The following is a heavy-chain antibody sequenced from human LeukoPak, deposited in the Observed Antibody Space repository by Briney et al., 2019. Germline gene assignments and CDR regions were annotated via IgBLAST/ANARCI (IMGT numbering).Heavy chain of an antibody. D-gene: IGHD6-13*01. CDR2: IYTSGST. CDR1: GNSISSGDNY. J-gene: IGHJ6*03. V-gene: IGHV4-61*02. Sequence: SQTLSLTCTVSGNSISSGDNYWSWIRQPAGKGLEWIGRIYTSGSTNYNPSLKSRVTMSVDTSKNQFSLKLRSVTAADTAVYYCARGRVSSSTWYSTYYYYFYMDVWGKGTTVTVSS. CDR3: ARGRVSSSTWYSTYYYYFYMDV.